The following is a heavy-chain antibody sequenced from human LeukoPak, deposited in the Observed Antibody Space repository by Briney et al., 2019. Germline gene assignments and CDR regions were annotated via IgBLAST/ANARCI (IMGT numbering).Heavy chain of an antibody. J-gene: IGHJ4*02. D-gene: IGHD5-12*01. CDR1: GFTLRSND. CDR3: AKEYSGYDFDY. Sequence: QPGGPLRLSCAASGFTLRSNDMSWFRQAPGKGLEGVAATSGSGVNSYYADSVRGRFTISRDNSQNTLYLQMDSLRAEDTALYYCAKEYSGYDFDYWGQGTLVTVSS. CDR2: TSGSGVNS. V-gene: IGHV3-23*01.